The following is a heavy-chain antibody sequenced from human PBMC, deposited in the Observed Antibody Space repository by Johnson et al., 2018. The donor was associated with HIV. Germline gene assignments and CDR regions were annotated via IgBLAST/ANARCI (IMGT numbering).Heavy chain of an antibody. CDR3: ARGGHCGGDCAGAKQALDI. CDR1: GLSVSINY. CDR2: LHSGGST. J-gene: IGHJ3*02. D-gene: IGHD2-21*01. V-gene: IGHV3-53*01. Sequence: VQLVESGGGLIQPGGSLRLSCAVSGLSVSINYITWVRQAPGKGLEWVSVLHSGGSTYYADSVEGRFTISRDNSKNTVLLQMNSLRVEDTAVYYCARGGHCGGDCAGAKQALDIWGQGTRVTVSS.